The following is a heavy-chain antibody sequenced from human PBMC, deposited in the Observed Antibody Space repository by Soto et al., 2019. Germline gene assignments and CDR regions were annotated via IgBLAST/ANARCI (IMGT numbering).Heavy chain of an antibody. V-gene: IGHV1-2*02. CDR1: GYTFTSYG. D-gene: IGHD3-3*01. CDR2: INPNSGGT. Sequence: ASVKVSCKASGYTFTSYGISWVRQAPGQGFEWMGWINPNSGGTNYAQKFQGRVTMTRDTSISTAYMELSRLRSDDTAVYYCARDSVLRFVEWLFNYWGQGTLVTVSS. J-gene: IGHJ4*02. CDR3: ARDSVLRFVEWLFNY.